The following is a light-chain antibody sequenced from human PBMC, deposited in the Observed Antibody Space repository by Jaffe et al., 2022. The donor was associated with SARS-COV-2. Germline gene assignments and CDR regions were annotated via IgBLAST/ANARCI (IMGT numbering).Light chain of an antibody. CDR2: WAS. V-gene: IGKV4-1*01. CDR3: QQHYSTFPWT. Sequence: DIVMTQSPDSLAVSLGERATINCKSSQSVLYSSNNQNYLAWFQQKPGQPPRLLLYWASTRESGVPDRFSGSGSGTDFTLTISSLQAEDVAVYYCQQHYSTFPWTFGQGTKVEIK. J-gene: IGKJ1*01. CDR1: QSVLYSSNNQNY.